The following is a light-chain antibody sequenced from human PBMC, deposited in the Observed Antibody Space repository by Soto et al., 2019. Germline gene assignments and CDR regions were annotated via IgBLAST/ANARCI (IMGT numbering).Light chain of an antibody. J-gene: IGKJ1*01. V-gene: IGKV1-5*03. CDR3: QHCNDYSWT. CDR1: QSISIW. CDR2: KTS. Sequence: DIHMTQSPSTLSASVGDRVTITCRASQSISIWLAWYQQKPGKAPNLLIYKTSSLETGVPSRFSGSGSGTEFTLTISNLQPDDFATYYCQHCNDYSWTFGQGTKVEVK.